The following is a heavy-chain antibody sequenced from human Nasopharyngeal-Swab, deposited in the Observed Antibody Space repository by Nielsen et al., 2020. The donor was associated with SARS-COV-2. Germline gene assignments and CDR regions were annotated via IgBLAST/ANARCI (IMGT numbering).Heavy chain of an antibody. J-gene: IGHJ4*02. V-gene: IGHV3-21*01. CDR3: ARMGIAVAERSYYFDY. CDR2: ISSSSSYI. Sequence: VRQMPGKGLAWVSSISSSSSYIYYADSVKGRFTISRDNAKNSLYLQMNSLRAEDTAVYYCARMGIAVAERSYYFDYWGQGTLVTVSS. D-gene: IGHD6-19*01.